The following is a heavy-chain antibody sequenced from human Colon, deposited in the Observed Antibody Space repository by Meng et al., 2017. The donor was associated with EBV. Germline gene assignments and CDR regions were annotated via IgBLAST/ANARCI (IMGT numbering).Heavy chain of an antibody. D-gene: IGHD1-26*01. V-gene: IGHV4-4*02. CDR1: GVSISSNIR. Sequence: QLQESDHGRVNPSGTLSLPCGVYGVSISSNIRWTWVRQPPGKGLEWIGDIDDSGSTNYNPSLNSRISISLDKSKNHFSLKVNSVTAADTAVYYCARGKQDAWELLAYWGQGALVTVSS. CDR3: ARGKQDAWELLAY. J-gene: IGHJ4*02. CDR2: IDDSGST.